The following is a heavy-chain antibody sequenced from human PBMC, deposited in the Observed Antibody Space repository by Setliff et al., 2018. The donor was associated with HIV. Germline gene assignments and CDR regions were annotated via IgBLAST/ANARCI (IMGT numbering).Heavy chain of an antibody. J-gene: IGHJ6*02. V-gene: IGHV4-61*02. Sequence: SETLSLTCTVSGGSISSGSYYWNWIRQPAGKGLEWIGRIYTSGSTNYNPSLKSRVTISVDTSKNQFSLKLSSVTAADTAVYYCAREDYYYYGMDVWGQGTPVTVSS. CDR2: IYTSGST. CDR1: GGSISSGSYY. CDR3: AREDYYYYGMDV.